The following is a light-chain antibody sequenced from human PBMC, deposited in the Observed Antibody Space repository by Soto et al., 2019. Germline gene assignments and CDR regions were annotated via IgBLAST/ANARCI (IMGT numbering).Light chain of an antibody. Sequence: DIQLTQSPSFLSASVGDRVTITCRASKGISSYLAWYQQKPGKAPKFLIYAASTLQSGVPSRFSGSGSGTEFTLPSSSLQPEDFATYYCQRLDNFPITFGQGTRLEMK. CDR2: AAS. J-gene: IGKJ5*01. V-gene: IGKV1-9*01. CDR3: QRLDNFPIT. CDR1: KGISSY.